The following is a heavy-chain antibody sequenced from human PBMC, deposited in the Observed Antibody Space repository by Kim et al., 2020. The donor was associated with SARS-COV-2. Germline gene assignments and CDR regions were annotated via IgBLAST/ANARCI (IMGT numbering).Heavy chain of an antibody. CDR3: ASSAYYYDY. V-gene: IGHV3-48*02. CDR1: GFTFNSYT. CDR2: ISGTSRSI. Sequence: GGSLRLSCAASGFTFNSYTMNWVRQAPGKGLEWLSSISGTSRSIYYADSVKGRFTISRDNAKNSLYLKMNTLRDEDTAVYYCASSAYYYDYWGQGTLVTVSS. D-gene: IGHD3-16*01. J-gene: IGHJ4*02.